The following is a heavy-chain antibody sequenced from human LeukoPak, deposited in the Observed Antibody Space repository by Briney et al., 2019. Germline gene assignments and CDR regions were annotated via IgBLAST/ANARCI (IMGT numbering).Heavy chain of an antibody. V-gene: IGHV3-48*03. CDR2: ISSSGSTI. Sequence: GGTLRLSCAASGFTFSSYEMNWVRQAPGKGLEWVSYISSSGSTIYYADSVKGRFTISRDNAKNSLYLRMNSLRAEDTAVYYCAELGITMIGGVWGKGTTVTISS. J-gene: IGHJ6*04. CDR3: AELGITMIGGV. D-gene: IGHD3-10*02. CDR1: GFTFSSYE.